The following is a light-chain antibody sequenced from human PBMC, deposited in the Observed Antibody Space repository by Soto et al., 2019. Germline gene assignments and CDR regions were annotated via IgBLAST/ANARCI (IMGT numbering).Light chain of an antibody. V-gene: IGKV2-28*01. CDR1: QSLLYSNGNNY. Sequence: DIVMTQSPLSLPVTPGEPASISCRSSQSLLYSNGNNYLNWYLQKPGQSPQLLIYLGSTRASGVPDRFSGRGSGTDFTLKISRVGAEDVGVYYCMQTLQTPATFGGGTKVEIK. CDR2: LGS. CDR3: MQTLQTPAT. J-gene: IGKJ4*01.